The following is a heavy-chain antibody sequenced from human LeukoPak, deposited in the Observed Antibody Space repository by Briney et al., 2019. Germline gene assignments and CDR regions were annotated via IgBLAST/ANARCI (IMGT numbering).Heavy chain of an antibody. Sequence: SETLSLTCAVYGGSFSGYYWSWIRQPPGKGLEWIGEVDHSGSTNYNPSLKSRVTISVDTSKNQFSLKLSFVTAADTAVYYCARGYYGDYSFDYWGQGTLVTVSS. CDR1: GGSFSGYY. V-gene: IGHV4-34*01. CDR3: ARGYYGDYSFDY. J-gene: IGHJ4*02. D-gene: IGHD4-17*01. CDR2: VDHSGST.